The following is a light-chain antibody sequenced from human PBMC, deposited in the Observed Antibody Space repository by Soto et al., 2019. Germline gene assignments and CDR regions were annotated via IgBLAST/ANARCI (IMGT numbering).Light chain of an antibody. CDR1: ETVTGKY. CDR3: QQYSSPPQT. CDR2: AAS. Sequence: SVLTRAPCTLSLSPAGRATLSCRSSETVTGKYLAWYQQKAGQAPRLLIFAASNRATGIPDRFSGSGSGTDFTLTISRLEPEDFAVYFCQQYSSPPQTFGQGTKVDI. V-gene: IGKV3-20*01. J-gene: IGKJ1*01.